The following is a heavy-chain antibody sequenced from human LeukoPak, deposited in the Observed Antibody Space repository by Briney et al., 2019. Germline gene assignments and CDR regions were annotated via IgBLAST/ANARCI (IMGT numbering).Heavy chain of an antibody. J-gene: IGHJ4*02. CDR2: IIPILGIA. CDR1: GGTFSSYA. Sequence: SVKVSCKASGGTFSSYAISWVRQAPGQGLEWMGRIIPILGIANYAQKFQGRVTITADKSTSTAYMELSSLRSEDTAVYYCARDDFWSGYADWGQGTLVTVSS. D-gene: IGHD3-3*01. V-gene: IGHV1-69*04. CDR3: ARDDFWSGYAD.